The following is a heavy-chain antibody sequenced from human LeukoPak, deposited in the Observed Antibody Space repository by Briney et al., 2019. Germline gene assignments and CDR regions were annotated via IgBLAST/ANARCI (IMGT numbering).Heavy chain of an antibody. CDR1: GFTFSNAW. V-gene: IGHV3-15*01. Sequence: PGGSLRLSCAASGFTFSNAWMSWVRQAPGKGLEWVGRIKSKTDGGTTDYAAPVKGRFTISRDDSKNTLYLQMNSLKTEDTAVYYCTTEESGVLDDYGDYAAFDYWGQGTLVTVSS. J-gene: IGHJ4*02. D-gene: IGHD4-17*01. CDR3: TTEESGVLDDYGDYAAFDY. CDR2: IKSKTDGGTT.